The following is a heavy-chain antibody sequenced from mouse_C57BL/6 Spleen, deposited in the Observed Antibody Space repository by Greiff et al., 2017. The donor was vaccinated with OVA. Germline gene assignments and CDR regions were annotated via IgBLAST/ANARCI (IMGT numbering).Heavy chain of an antibody. V-gene: IGHV1-80*01. CDR1: GYAFSSYW. Sequence: QVQLQQSGAELVKPGASVKISCKASGYAFSSYWMNWVKQRPGKGLEWIGQIYPGDGDTNYNGKFKGKATLTADKSSSTAYMQRSSLTSEDSAVYFCARSQLGRGGLDYWGQGTTLTVSS. CDR2: IYPGDGDT. CDR3: ARSQLGRGGLDY. D-gene: IGHD4-1*02. J-gene: IGHJ2*01.